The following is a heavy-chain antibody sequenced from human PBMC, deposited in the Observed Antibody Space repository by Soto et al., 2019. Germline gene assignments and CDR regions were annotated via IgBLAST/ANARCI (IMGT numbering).Heavy chain of an antibody. J-gene: IGHJ3*02. D-gene: IGHD2-8*01. V-gene: IGHV3-9*01. Sequence: EVQLVESGGDSVQPGRSLRLSCAASGFTFSNSGMHWVRQVPGKGLEWVSGISWNSEIINYADSVRGRFSISRDNAKNSLYLQMNSLRPEDTALYYCAKMVDGFEIWGQGTMVTVSS. CDR1: GFTFSNSG. CDR2: ISWNSEII. CDR3: AKMVDGFEI.